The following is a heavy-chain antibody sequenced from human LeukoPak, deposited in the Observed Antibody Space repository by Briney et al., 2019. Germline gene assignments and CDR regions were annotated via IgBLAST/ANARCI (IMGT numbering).Heavy chain of an antibody. J-gene: IGHJ4*02. CDR1: GYSISSGFY. CDR3: ARSPDTAMVLIYFDY. V-gene: IGHV4-38-2*02. D-gene: IGHD5-18*01. Sequence: TSETLSLTCTVSGYSISSGFYWGWIRQPPGKGLEWIGTIHHSGSTDYNPSLKSRVTISLDTSKNQFSLKLSSVTAADTAVYYCARSPDTAMVLIYFDYWGQGTLVTVSS. CDR2: IHHSGST.